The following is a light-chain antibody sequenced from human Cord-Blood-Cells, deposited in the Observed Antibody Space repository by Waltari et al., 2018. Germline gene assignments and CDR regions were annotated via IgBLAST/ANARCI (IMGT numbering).Light chain of an antibody. CDR3: CSYAGSSV. V-gene: IGLV2-23*01. CDR2: EGS. Sequence: QSALTQPASVSGSPGQSITISCTGTSSDVGSYNLVSWYQQHPGKAPKLMIYEGSKRPSGVSNRFSGSKSGNTASLTLSGLQAEDEADYYCCSYAGSSVFGTGTKVTVL. CDR1: SSDVGSYNL. J-gene: IGLJ1*01.